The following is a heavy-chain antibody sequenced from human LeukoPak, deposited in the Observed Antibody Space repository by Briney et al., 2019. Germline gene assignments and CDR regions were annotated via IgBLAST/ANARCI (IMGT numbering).Heavy chain of an antibody. Sequence: QAGGSLRLSCAASGFTVSSKYMSWVRQAPGKGLEWVSVIYSGGSTYYADSVKGRFTISRDNSKNTLYLQMNSLRAEDTAVYYCATAMVYAPYYFDYWGQGTLVTVSS. CDR1: GFTVSSKY. V-gene: IGHV3-53*01. CDR3: ATAMVYAPYYFDY. CDR2: IYSGGST. J-gene: IGHJ4*02. D-gene: IGHD2-8*01.